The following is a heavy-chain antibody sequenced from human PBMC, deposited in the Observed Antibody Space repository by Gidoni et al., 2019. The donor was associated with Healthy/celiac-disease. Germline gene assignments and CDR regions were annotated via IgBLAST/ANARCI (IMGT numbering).Heavy chain of an antibody. D-gene: IGHD3-3*01. V-gene: IGHV4-34*01. CDR3: ARSRITIFGNYFDY. CDR2: IKHSGST. J-gene: IGHJ4*02. CDR1: GGSFSGYY. Sequence: QVQLQQWGAGLLKPSETLSLTCAVYGGSFSGYYWSWIRQPPGKGLEWIGEIKHSGSTNYNPSLKSRVTISVDTSKNQFSLKLSSVTAADTAVYYCARSRITIFGNYFDYWGQGTLVTVSS.